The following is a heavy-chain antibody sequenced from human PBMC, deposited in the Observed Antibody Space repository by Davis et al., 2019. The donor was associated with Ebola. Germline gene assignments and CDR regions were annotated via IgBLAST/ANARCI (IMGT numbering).Heavy chain of an antibody. V-gene: IGHV3-23*01. CDR1: GFGFSHYA. D-gene: IGHD7-27*01. Sequence: GESLKISCAASGFGFSHYAMNWVRQAPGKGLDWVSTISGSGSSIYYADSVKGRFTISRDNSKNTLHLQMNSLRGEDTAIYYCAQDWAWGFDNWGQGTVVTVSS. CDR2: ISGSGSSI. CDR3: AQDWAWGFDN. J-gene: IGHJ4*02.